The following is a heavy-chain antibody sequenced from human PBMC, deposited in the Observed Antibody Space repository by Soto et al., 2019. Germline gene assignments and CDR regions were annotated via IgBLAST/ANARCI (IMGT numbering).Heavy chain of an antibody. CDR2: IWSDGTNK. CDR1: GVTFSNYA. Sequence: GGFLRLSCAASGVTFSNYAMHWVRQAPGKGLEWVAVIWSDGTNKYYADSVKGRFTISRDKSKNTLYLQMNSLRAEDTAVYYCARAPLTIYDTSGYYDYWGQGIQVTVSS. D-gene: IGHD3-22*01. CDR3: ARAPLTIYDTSGYYDY. V-gene: IGHV3-33*01. J-gene: IGHJ4*02.